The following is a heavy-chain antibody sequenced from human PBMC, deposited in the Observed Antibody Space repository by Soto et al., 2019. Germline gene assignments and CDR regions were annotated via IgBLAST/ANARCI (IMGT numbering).Heavy chain of an antibody. CDR3: AGASSGSYFGMDV. Sequence: WIWIRQPPGKGLEWIWYIYYSGSTYYNPSLKSRVTISIDTFKNQFSLNLSSVTAAYTPVYYWAGASSGSYFGMDVWVQGTTVT. D-gene: IGHD3-10*01. J-gene: IGHJ6*02. CDR2: IYYSGST. V-gene: IGHV4-30-4*01.